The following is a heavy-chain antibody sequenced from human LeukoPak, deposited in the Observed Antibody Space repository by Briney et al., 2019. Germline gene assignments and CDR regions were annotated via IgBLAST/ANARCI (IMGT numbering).Heavy chain of an antibody. CDR2: INHSGST. Sequence: PSETLSLTCAVYGGSFSGYYWSWIRQPPGKGLEWIGEINHSGSTNYNPSLKSRVTISVDTSKNQFSLKLSSVTAADTAVYYCAREYSYGAGYWGQGTLVTVSS. CDR3: AREYSYGAGY. CDR1: GGSFSGYY. V-gene: IGHV4-34*01. J-gene: IGHJ4*02. D-gene: IGHD5-18*01.